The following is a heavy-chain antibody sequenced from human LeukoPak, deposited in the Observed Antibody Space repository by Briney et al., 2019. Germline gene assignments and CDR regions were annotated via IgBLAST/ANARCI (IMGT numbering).Heavy chain of an antibody. CDR1: AFTFSSYG. CDR3: AKVAVGGTVHYFDY. V-gene: IGHV3-30*18. J-gene: IGHJ4*02. CDR2: ISSDGSHK. D-gene: IGHD1-26*01. Sequence: GGCLRLSCAASAFTFSSYGMHWVRQEASTGLEWVAAISSDGSHKYYADSVKGRFTISRDNSKNTLYLQMSSLRAEDTAVYYCAKVAVGGTVHYFDYWGQGTLVTVSS.